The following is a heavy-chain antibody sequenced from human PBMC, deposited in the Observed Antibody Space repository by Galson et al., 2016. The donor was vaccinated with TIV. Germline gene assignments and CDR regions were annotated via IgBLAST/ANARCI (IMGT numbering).Heavy chain of an antibody. CDR2: IYYTGIT. Sequence: SETLSLTCTVSGGSVSHTSYYWGWIRQPPGKGLEWIGTIYYTGITFYNPSLESRVTISVDTSKNQFSLRLSSVSAADPAVYFCARTTGAGIAARVLFDFWGQGTLVTVSS. CDR3: ARTTGAGIAARVLFDF. D-gene: IGHD6-6*01. J-gene: IGHJ4*02. V-gene: IGHV4-39*07. CDR1: GGSVSHTSYY.